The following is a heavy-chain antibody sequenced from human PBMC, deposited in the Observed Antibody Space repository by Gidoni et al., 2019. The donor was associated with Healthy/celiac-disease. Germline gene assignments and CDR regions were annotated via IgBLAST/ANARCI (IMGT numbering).Heavy chain of an antibody. Sequence: EVQLVQSGAEVNKPGASLKISCKGSGYSFTSYWIGWVRQMPGKGLEWMGIIYPGDSDTRYSPSFQGQVTISADKAISTAYLQWSSLKASDTAMYYCARTESGIYYDSSGGFDPWGQGTLVTVSS. J-gene: IGHJ5*02. CDR1: GYSFTSYW. CDR2: IYPGDSDT. CDR3: ARTESGIYYDSSGGFDP. V-gene: IGHV5-51*03. D-gene: IGHD3-22*01.